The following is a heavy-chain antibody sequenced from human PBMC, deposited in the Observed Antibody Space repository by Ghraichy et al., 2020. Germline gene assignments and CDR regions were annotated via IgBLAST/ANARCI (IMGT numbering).Heavy chain of an antibody. CDR1: GFTFSSYA. D-gene: IGHD5-18*01. Sequence: GGSLRLSCAASGFTFSSYAMSWVRQAPGKGLEWVSAISGSGGSTYYADSVKGRFTISRDNSKNTLYLQMNSLRAEDTAVYYCAKGIQLWSTGFGTLKTRGRGDFDYWGQGTLVTVSS. V-gene: IGHV3-23*01. CDR2: ISGSGGST. J-gene: IGHJ4*02. CDR3: AKGIQLWSTGFGTLKTRGRGDFDY.